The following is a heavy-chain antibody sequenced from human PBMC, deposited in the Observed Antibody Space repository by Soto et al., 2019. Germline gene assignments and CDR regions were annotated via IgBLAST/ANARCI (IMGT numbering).Heavy chain of an antibody. Sequence: PGGSVRLSCAASGFTVSSNYMSWVRQAPGKGLEWVSVIYSGGSTYYADSVKGRFTLSRDNSKNPLYLQMNSLRAEDTAVYYCPRARRDIVATPYYYYYGMDAWGHGTTVTVSS. D-gene: IGHD5-12*01. CDR1: GFTVSSNY. CDR3: PRARRDIVATPYYYYYGMDA. J-gene: IGHJ6*02. CDR2: IYSGGST. V-gene: IGHV3-53*01.